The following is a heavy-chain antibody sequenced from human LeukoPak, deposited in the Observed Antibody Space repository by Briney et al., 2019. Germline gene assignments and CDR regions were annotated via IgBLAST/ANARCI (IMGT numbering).Heavy chain of an antibody. CDR3: ARDTLGEGEDANYAVYYFDY. J-gene: IGHJ4*02. V-gene: IGHV3-7*01. Sequence: GGSLRLSCAASGFTFSSYAMSWVRQAPGKGLEWVANIKQDGNEKYYADSVKGRFTISRDNGKNSLDLQMNSLRADDTAFYYCARDTLGEGEDANYAVYYFDYWGQGTVVTVSS. D-gene: IGHD4/OR15-4a*01. CDR1: GFTFSSYA. CDR2: IKQDGNEK.